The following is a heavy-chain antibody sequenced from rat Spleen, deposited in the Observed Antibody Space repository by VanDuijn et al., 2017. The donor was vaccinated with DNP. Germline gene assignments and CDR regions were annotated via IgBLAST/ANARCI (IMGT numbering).Heavy chain of an antibody. J-gene: IGHJ2*01. CDR1: GFTFNDYW. CDR2: ITGSGGGT. D-gene: IGHD1-9*01. V-gene: IGHV5-31*01. CDR3: TTESTYYGYFDY. Sequence: EVQLVESGGDLVQPGRSLKLSCVASGFTFNDYWMAWIRQVPGKGLEWLGAITGSGGGTYYSGSVKGRFTISRDNAKSSLYLQMDSLRSEDTATYYCTTESTYYGYFDYWGQGVMVPVSS.